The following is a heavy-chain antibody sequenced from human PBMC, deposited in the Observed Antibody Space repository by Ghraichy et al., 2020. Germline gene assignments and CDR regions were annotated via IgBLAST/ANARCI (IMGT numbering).Heavy chain of an antibody. J-gene: IGHJ6*02. CDR1: GYSFTSYW. D-gene: IGHD3-10*01. CDR3: ARQGVRGVIIDYYYGIDV. V-gene: IGHV5-51*01. CDR2: IYPGDSDT. Sequence: GESLNISCKGSGYSFTSYWIGWVRQMPGKGLEWMGIIYPGDSDTRYSPSFQGQVTISADKSISTAYLQWSSLKASDTAMYYCARQGVRGVIIDYYYGIDVWGQGTTVTVSS.